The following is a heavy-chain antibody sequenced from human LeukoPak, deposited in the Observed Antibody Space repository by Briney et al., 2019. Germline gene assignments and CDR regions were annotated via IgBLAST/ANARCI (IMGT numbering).Heavy chain of an antibody. CDR3: ARDQGTYTDYDVDY. J-gene: IGHJ4*02. CDR1: GFSFRRYS. Sequence: PGESLRLSCVAAGFSFRRYSMNWVRQAPGKGLEWVAHISYSSSFIFYADSVRGRFIITRDNAENSLYRQMNSLRAEDTGVYYCARDQGTYTDYDVDYWGQGTLVTVSS. V-gene: IGHV3-21*01. CDR2: ISYSSSFI. D-gene: IGHD4-17*01.